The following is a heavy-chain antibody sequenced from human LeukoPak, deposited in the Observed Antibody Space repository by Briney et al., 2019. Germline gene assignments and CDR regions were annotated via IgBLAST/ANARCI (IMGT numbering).Heavy chain of an antibody. CDR1: GYSFTNYW. Sequence: GESLKISCKDSGYSFTNYWIGWVRQMPGKGLEWMGIIFPGDSDTRYSPSFQGQVTISADKSISTAYLQRSSLKASDTAIYYCARHRNYGSGAGVLGCWGQGTLVTVSS. CDR2: IFPGDSDT. V-gene: IGHV5-51*01. CDR3: ARHRNYGSGAGVLGC. J-gene: IGHJ4*02. D-gene: IGHD3-10*01.